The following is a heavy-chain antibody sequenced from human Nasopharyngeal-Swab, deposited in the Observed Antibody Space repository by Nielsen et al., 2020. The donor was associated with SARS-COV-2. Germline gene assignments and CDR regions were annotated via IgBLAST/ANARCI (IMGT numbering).Heavy chain of an antibody. CDR3: ARQGWFGELLRPFDY. V-gene: IGHV4-39*01. Sequence: SETLSLTRTVSGGSIGSSSYYWGWIRQPPGKGLEWIGSIYYSGSTYYNPSLKSRVTISVDTSKNQFSLKLSSVTAADTAVYYCARQGWFGELLRPFDYWGQGTLVTVSS. D-gene: IGHD3-10*01. CDR1: GGSIGSSSYY. J-gene: IGHJ4*02. CDR2: IYYSGST.